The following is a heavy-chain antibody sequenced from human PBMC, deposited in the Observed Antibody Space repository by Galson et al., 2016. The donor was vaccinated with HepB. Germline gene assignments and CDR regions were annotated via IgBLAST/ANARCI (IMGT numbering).Heavy chain of an antibody. J-gene: IGHJ4*02. V-gene: IGHV3-23*01. D-gene: IGHD3-9*01. CDR2: SGSGGPT. CDR3: AKSVLEYDILTGYYRRGADY. CDR1: GFTFSSYA. Sequence: SLRLSCAASGFTFSSYAMSWVRQAPGKGLEWVSSSGSGGPTYYADSVKGRFTISRENSKNTLFLQMHSLRADDTAVYYCAKSVLEYDILTGYYRRGADYWGQGTLVTVSS.